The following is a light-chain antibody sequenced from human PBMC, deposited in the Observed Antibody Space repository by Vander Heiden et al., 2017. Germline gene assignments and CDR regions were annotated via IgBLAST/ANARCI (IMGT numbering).Light chain of an antibody. J-gene: IGLJ2*01. CDR3: TLSTTNIVV. CDR1: SSDVSGYDY. Sequence: QSALTQPASVSGSPGQSITISCTGTSSDVSGYDYVSWYQQHPGKAPNLLIYDVSKRPSGVFNRFSGSKSGNTASLTISGLQAEDEADYYCTLSTTNIVVFGGGTKLTVL. CDR2: DVS. V-gene: IGLV2-14*01.